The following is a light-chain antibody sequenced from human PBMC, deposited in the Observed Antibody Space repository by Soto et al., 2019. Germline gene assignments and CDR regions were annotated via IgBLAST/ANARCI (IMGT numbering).Light chain of an antibody. V-gene: IGKV4-1*01. CDR1: QSVLHSSNTNNY. CDR2: WAS. J-gene: IGKJ4*01. CDR3: QQYYSAPLA. Sequence: DIVMTQSPDSLAVSLGERATINCKSSQSVLHSSNTNNYLAWYQKKPGQPPKLLIYWASTRESGVPDRFSGSGSGTDFTLTISSLQTEDVAVYYCQQYYSAPLAFCGGTRVEI.